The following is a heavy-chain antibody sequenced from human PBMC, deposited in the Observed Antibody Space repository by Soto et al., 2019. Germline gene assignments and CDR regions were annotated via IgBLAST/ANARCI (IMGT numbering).Heavy chain of an antibody. CDR3: ARVGIVGDYDY. CDR1: GYTFTSYA. V-gene: IGHV1-3*01. D-gene: IGHD1-26*01. Sequence: GASVKVSCKASGYTFTSYAMHWVRQAPGQRLEWMGWINAGNGNTKYSQKFQGRVTMTRDTSTSTVYMELSSLRSEDTAVYYCARVGIVGDYDYWGQGTLVTVSS. J-gene: IGHJ4*02. CDR2: INAGNGNT.